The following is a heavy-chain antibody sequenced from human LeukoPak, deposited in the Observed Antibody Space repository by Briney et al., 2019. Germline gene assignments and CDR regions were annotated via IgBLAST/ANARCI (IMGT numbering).Heavy chain of an antibody. CDR1: GAAISTYY. CDR2: IYYSGST. J-gene: IGHJ5*02. CDR3: ARGGGKWFDP. D-gene: IGHD3-16*01. Sequence: PSETLSLTCTVSGAAISTYYWSWIRQPPGKGLERIGYIYYSGSTNYNPSLKSRVTISVDTSKNQFSLKLSSVTAADTAVYYCARGGGKWFDPWGQGTLVTVSS. V-gene: IGHV4-59*01.